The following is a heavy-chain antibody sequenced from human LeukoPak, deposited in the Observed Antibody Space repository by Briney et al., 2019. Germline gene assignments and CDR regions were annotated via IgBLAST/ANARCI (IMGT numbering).Heavy chain of an antibody. CDR1: GGSISSGSYY. Sequence: SETLSLTCTVSGGSISSGSYYWSWIRQPAGKGLECIGRIYTSGRASYNSSLKSRVTISLDTSKSQFSLKLSSVTAADTAVYYCARDAGFMVRGSRRGYDDYYYFMDVWGKGTTVTISS. D-gene: IGHD3-10*01. CDR3: ARDAGFMVRGSRRGYDDYYYFMDV. V-gene: IGHV4-61*02. J-gene: IGHJ6*03. CDR2: IYTSGRA.